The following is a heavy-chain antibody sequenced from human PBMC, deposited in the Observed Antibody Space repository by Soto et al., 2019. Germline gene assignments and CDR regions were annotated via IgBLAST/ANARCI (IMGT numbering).Heavy chain of an antibody. V-gene: IGHV3-23*01. Sequence: GGSLRLSCAASGFTFSSYAMTWVRQAPDKGLEWVSTISDSGANTYYADSMKGRFTISRDNSKNTLYLQMNSLRAEDTAVYYCAKAPKGNYYYGMDVWGQGTSVTVSS. D-gene: IGHD6-13*01. CDR1: GFTFSSYA. CDR2: ISDSGANT. CDR3: AKAPKGNYYYGMDV. J-gene: IGHJ6*02.